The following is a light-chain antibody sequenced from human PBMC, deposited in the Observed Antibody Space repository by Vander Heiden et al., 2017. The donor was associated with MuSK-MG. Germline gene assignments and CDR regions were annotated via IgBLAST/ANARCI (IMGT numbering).Light chain of an antibody. J-gene: IGKJ4*01. CDR3: QQDGSSPAT. Sequence: EIVLTQSPATLSLSPGERATLSCRASQSVSSSYLAWYQQKPGQAPRLLIYGASSRAAGIPDRFSSSGSGTDFTLTISRLEPEDFAVYYCQQDGSSPATFGGGTKVEIK. V-gene: IGKV3-20*01. CDR2: GAS. CDR1: QSVSSSY.